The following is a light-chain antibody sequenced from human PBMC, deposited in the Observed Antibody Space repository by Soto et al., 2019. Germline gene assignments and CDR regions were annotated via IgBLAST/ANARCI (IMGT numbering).Light chain of an antibody. V-gene: IGKV3-20*01. Sequence: EVVLTQSPGTLSLSPGERATLSYRASQSVSNNYFAWYQQKPGQAPRLLIFGSSDRATGIPDRFSGSGSGTDCTLTISRLEPEDFAVYYCQQYGSSPPYTFGQGTKLEIK. CDR2: GSS. CDR3: QQYGSSPPYT. CDR1: QSVSNNY. J-gene: IGKJ2*01.